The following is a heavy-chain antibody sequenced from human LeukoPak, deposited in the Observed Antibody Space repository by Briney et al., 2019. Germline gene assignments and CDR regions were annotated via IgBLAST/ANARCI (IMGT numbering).Heavy chain of an antibody. J-gene: IGHJ6*03. V-gene: IGHV1-8*01. D-gene: IGHD2-21*01. CDR1: GYTFTSYD. CDR2: MNPNSGNT. CDR3: ARGYSSGTYGFYYYYMDV. Sequence: ASVKVSCKASGYTFTSYDINWVRQATGQGLEWMGWMNPNSGNTGYAQDFHGRVTMTRNTSISTAYMELSSLRSDDTAVYYCARGYSSGTYGFYYYYMDVWGKGTTVTISS.